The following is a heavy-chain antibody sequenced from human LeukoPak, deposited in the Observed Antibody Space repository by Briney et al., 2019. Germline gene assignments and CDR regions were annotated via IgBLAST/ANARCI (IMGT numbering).Heavy chain of an antibody. D-gene: IGHD3-22*01. CDR3: ARGPRRGDPGETLLRRGDCFDY. Sequence: PGGSLRLSCAASGFTFSSYSMNWVRQAPGKGLEWVSSISSSSSYIYYADSVKGRFTISRDKAKNSLYLQMNSLRAEDTAVYYCARGPRRGDPGETLLRRGDCFDYWGQGTLVTVSS. J-gene: IGHJ4*02. CDR1: GFTFSSYS. CDR2: ISSSSSYI. V-gene: IGHV3-21*01.